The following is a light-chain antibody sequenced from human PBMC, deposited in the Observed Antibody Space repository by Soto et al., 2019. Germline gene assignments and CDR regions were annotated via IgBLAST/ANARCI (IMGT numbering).Light chain of an antibody. Sequence: EIVMTQSPATLSVSPGERATLSCRANQNIISNLAWYQQKPGQAPRLLIYGASTRATGIPARFSGSGSGTEFTLSISGLQPDDFATYYCQHFYTYSPWTFGQGTKVEV. CDR2: GAS. J-gene: IGKJ1*01. V-gene: IGKV3-15*01. CDR1: QNIISN. CDR3: QHFYTYSPWT.